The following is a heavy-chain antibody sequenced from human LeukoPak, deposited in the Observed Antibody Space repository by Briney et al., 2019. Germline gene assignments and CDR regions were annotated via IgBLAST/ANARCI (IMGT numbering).Heavy chain of an antibody. Sequence: SETLSLTCAVSGGSISSSNWWSWVRQPPGKGLEWIGEIYHSGSTNYNPSLKSRVTISVDKSKNQFSLKLSSVTAADTAVYYCARVYCSSTSCYWPYYYYMDVWGKGTTVTVSS. D-gene: IGHD2-2*01. CDR1: GGSISSSNW. CDR2: IYHSGST. CDR3: ARVYCSSTSCYWPYYYYMDV. J-gene: IGHJ6*03. V-gene: IGHV4-4*02.